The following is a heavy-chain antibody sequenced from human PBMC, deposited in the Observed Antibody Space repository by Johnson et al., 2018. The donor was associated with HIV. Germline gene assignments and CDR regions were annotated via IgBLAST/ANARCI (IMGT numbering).Heavy chain of an antibody. V-gene: IGHV3-9*01. D-gene: IGHD1-14*01. Sequence: VQLVESGGGLVQPGGSLRLSCAASGFTVSSNYMTWVRQAPGKGLEWVSGISWISGTIGYADSVKGRFTISRDNAKKSLYLQMDSLRAEDTALYYCARYREMPAWRDAFDIWGQGTMVTVSS. CDR2: ISWISGTI. J-gene: IGHJ3*02. CDR3: ARYREMPAWRDAFDI. CDR1: GFTVSSNY.